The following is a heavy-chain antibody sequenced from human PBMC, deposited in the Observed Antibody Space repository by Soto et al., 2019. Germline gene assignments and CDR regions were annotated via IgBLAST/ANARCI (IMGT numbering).Heavy chain of an antibody. CDR3: AKEPSGYGMNLRD. J-gene: IGHJ4*01. Sequence: QVQLVESGGGVVQPGRSLRLSCAASGVTFSTYGMHWFRQAPRKLLEWVAVISYDGSNKYSADSVKGRFTISRDKTKNTLYLQMSSLRAEDTAGYYGAKEPSGYGMNLRDWGQGTLVTVSS. CDR2: ISYDGSNK. V-gene: IGHV3-30*18. CDR1: GVTFSTYG. D-gene: IGHD5-12*01.